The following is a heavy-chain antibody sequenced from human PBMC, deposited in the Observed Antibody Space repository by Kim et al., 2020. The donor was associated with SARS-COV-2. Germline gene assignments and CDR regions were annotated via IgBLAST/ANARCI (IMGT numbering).Heavy chain of an antibody. CDR3: ARWFSYGSGRDPSNYYYGMDV. Sequence: ASVKVSCKASGYTFTSYGISWVRQAPGQGLEWMGWISAYNGNTNYAQKLQGRVTMTTDTSTSTAYMELRSLRSDDTAVYYCARWFSYGSGRDPSNYYYGMDVWGQGTTVTVSS. V-gene: IGHV1-18*01. D-gene: IGHD3-10*01. CDR1: GYTFTSYG. CDR2: ISAYNGNT. J-gene: IGHJ6*02.